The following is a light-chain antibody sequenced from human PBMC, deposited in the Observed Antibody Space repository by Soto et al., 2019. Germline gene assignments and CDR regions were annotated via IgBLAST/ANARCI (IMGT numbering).Light chain of an antibody. V-gene: IGKV1-5*01. CDR3: QQYHTDWT. CDR1: QTINNW. J-gene: IGKJ1*01. CDR2: AAS. Sequence: DILLTQSPSTLSASIGDRVTITCRTSQTINNWLAWYQQKPGKAPKLLIFAASTLVRGVPSRFSGRGSGTEFTLTISSLQADDYATFYCQQYHTDWTFGQGTKVHIK.